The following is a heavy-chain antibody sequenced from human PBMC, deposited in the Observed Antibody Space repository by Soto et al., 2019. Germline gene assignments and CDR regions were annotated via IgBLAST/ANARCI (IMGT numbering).Heavy chain of an antibody. CDR1: GGSISSSSYY. CDR3: ARVSGPYSEYLKH. J-gene: IGHJ1*01. V-gene: IGHV4-39*01. CDR2: IYYSGST. Sequence: TSETLSLTCTVSGGSISSSSYYWGWIRQPPGKGLEWIGSIYYSGSTYYNPSLKSRVTISVDTSKNQFSLKLSSVTAADTAVYYCARVSGPYSEYLKHWGQGTLVTVS. D-gene: IGHD2-15*01.